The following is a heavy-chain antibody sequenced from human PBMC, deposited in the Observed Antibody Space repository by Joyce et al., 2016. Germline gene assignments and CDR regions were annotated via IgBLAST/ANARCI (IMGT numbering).Heavy chain of an antibody. J-gene: IGHJ4*02. CDR2: IWKDGTNK. CDR1: GFTFTTYG. Sequence: QVQLVESGGGVVQPGGSLRLSCAASGFTFTTYGMHWVRQGPGKGLEWVALIWKDGTNKYYSDSVKGRFTISRDDSKNTLYLKMNSLRAEDTAVYYCAREGYSGAWYFFDYWGQGTLVTVSS. V-gene: IGHV3-33*01. CDR3: AREGYSGAWYFFDY. D-gene: IGHD6-13*01.